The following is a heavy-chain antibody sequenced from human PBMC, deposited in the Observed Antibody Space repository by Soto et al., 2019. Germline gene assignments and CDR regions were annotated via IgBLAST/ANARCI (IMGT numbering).Heavy chain of an antibody. D-gene: IGHD3-3*01. V-gene: IGHV4-31*03. Sequence: SETLSLTCTVSGGSISNGGYYWSWIRQHPGKGLEWIGYIYYSGSTYYNPSLKSRVTISVDTSKNQFSLKLSSVTAADTAVYYCARGHEYYDFWSGYLYFDYWGQGTLVTVSS. CDR1: GGSISNGGYY. CDR3: ARGHEYYDFWSGYLYFDY. CDR2: IYYSGST. J-gene: IGHJ4*02.